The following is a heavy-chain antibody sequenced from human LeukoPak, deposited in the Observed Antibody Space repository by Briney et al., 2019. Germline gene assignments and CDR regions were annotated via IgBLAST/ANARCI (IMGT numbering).Heavy chain of an antibody. Sequence: SETLSLTCAVYGGSFSGYYWSWIRQPPGKGLEWIGEINHSGSTNYNPSLKSRVTISVDTSKNQFSLKLSSVTAADTAVYYCASVSSSRYFSVISYWGQGTLVTVSS. D-gene: IGHD6-13*01. V-gene: IGHV4-34*01. CDR2: INHSGST. J-gene: IGHJ4*02. CDR1: GGSFSGYY. CDR3: ASVSSSRYFSVISY.